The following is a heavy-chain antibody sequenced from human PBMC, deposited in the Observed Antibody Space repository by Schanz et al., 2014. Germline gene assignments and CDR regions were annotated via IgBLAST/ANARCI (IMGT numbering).Heavy chain of an antibody. V-gene: IGHV3-66*01. D-gene: IGHD6-19*01. CDR2: YSGGST. CDR1: GFTVSSNY. Sequence: EVQLVESGGGLVQQGGSLRLSCAASGFTVSSNYMSWVRQAPGKGLEWVAVYSGGSTFYTDSVKGRFTISRDNSKNKLYLQMNSLIAEDTAVYYCAKCIGWYGRCAFDIWGQGTMVTVSS. J-gene: IGHJ3*02. CDR3: AKCIGWYGRCAFDI.